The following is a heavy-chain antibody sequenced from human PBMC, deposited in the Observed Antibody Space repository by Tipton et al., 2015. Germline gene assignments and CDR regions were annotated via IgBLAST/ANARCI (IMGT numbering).Heavy chain of an antibody. J-gene: IGHJ6*02. Sequence: GLVKPSETLSLNCTVSGGPMTIGGYYWAWIRQPPGKGLEWVGRIYHSGNPSYSPSLKSRVTISVDTSKNQFSLKLNSVTAADTAVYYCARAFCSGGYCGGMDVWGQGTTVTVSS. CDR3: ARAFCSGGYCGGMDV. D-gene: IGHD2-15*01. V-gene: IGHV4-39*07. CDR1: GGPMTIGGYY. CDR2: IYHSGNP.